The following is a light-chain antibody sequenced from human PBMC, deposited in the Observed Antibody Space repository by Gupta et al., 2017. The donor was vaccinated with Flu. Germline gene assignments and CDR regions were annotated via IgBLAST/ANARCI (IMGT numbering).Light chain of an antibody. J-gene: IGLJ3*02. V-gene: IGLV2-11*01. CDR2: DVS. CDR3: CSYAGTYNWV. CDR1: NSDIGVFKY. Sequence: QSALTQPRSASGSPGQSVSISCTGTNSDIGVFKYVSWYQQLPGKAPQLMIYDVSRRPSGVPDRFSGSTSGNTASLTISGLQAEDEAEYFCCSYAGTYNWVFGGGTKLTVL.